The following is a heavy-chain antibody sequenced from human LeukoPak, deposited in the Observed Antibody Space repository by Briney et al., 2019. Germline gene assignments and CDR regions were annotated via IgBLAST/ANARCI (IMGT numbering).Heavy chain of an antibody. CDR2: IYYSGST. CDR3: ARSREGPPFDY. CDR1: GGSISSSSYY. Sequence: SETLSLTCTVSGGSISSSSYYWGWIRQPPGKGLEWIGSIYYSGSTYYNPSLKSRVTISVDTSKNQFSLKLSSVTAADTAVYYWARSREGPPFDYWGQGTLVTVSS. V-gene: IGHV4-39*07. J-gene: IGHJ4*02.